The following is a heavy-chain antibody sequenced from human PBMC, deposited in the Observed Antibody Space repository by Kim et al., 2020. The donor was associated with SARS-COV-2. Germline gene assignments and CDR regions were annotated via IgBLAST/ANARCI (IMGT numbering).Heavy chain of an antibody. CDR2: IWYDGSKK. J-gene: IGHJ4*02. CDR1: GFTFSNYG. Sequence: GGSLRLSCAVSGFTFSNYGMNWVRQAPGKGLEWVAGIWYDGSKKYYGESVKGQFTISRDNSQNMVYLQMNSLRAEDTAVYYCARDFPYTMVRGLNLFYFDYWGQGNLVTVSS. D-gene: IGHD3-10*01. V-gene: IGHV3-33*01. CDR3: ARDFPYTMVRGLNLFYFDY.